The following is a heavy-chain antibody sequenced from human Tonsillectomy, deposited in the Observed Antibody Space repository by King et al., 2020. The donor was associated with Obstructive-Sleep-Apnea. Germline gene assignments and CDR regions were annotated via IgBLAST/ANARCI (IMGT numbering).Heavy chain of an antibody. CDR3: ARDLNSAAPNFDY. Sequence: QLQESGPGLVKPSETLSLTCTVSGYSINRSGLYWGWVRQPPGKGLEWIGSINYRGSTYYNPSLKRRVTISVDTSNNHFSLRLSSVTAADTAVYFCARDLNSAAPNFDYGGRGTLATVSS. D-gene: IGHD1/OR15-1a*01. CDR1: GYSINRSGLY. V-gene: IGHV4-39*02. CDR2: INYRGST. J-gene: IGHJ4*02.